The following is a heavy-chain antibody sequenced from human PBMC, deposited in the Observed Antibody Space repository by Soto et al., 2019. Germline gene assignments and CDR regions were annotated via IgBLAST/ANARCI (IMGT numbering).Heavy chain of an antibody. J-gene: IGHJ6*02. D-gene: IGHD3-3*01. CDR3: ARNNYDFWSGYFSGMDV. CDR2: ISSSSSYI. V-gene: IGHV3-21*01. CDR1: GLTFSSYS. Sequence: PGGSLRLSCAASGLTFSSYSMNWVRQAPGKGLEWVSSISSSSSYIYYADSVKGRFTISRDNAKNSLYLQMNSLRAEDTAVYYCARNNYDFWSGYFSGMDVRGQGTTVTVSS.